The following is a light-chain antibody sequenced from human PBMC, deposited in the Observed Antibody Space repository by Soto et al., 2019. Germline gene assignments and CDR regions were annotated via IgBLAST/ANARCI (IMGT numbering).Light chain of an antibody. V-gene: IGKV1-9*01. CDR2: AAS. J-gene: IGKJ4*01. CDR3: QQVNSYPLT. CDR1: QGISSY. Sequence: DIQLTQSPSFLSASVGDRVTITCRASQGISSYLAWYQQKPGKVPKLLIYAASTLHSGVPSRFSGSRSGTEFTLTISSLQPEDFATYYCQQVNSYPLTFGGGTKVEIK.